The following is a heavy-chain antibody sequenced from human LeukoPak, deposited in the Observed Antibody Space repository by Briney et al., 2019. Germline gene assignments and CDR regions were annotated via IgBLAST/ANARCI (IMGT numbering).Heavy chain of an antibody. D-gene: IGHD1-7*01. CDR1: GGSINSGGYY. V-gene: IGHV4-31*03. J-gene: IGHJ4*02. Sequence: SQTLSLTCTVSGGSINSGGYYWSWIRQHPGKGLEWIGYIYYSGSTYYNPSLKSRVTISVDTSKNQFSLKLSSVTAADTAVYYCARGITGTYYFDYWGQGTLVTVSS. CDR3: ARGITGTYYFDY. CDR2: IYYSGST.